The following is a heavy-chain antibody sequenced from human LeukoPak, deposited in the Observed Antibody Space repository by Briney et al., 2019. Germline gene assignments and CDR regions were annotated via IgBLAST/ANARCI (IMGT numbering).Heavy chain of an antibody. CDR3: AKGDYDFWSGYSRGAFDI. CDR2: ISYDGSNK. J-gene: IGHJ3*02. CDR1: GFTFSSYG. Sequence: GGSLRLSCAASGFTFSSYGMHWVRQAPGKGLEWVAVISYDGSNKYYADSVKGRFTISRDNSKNTLYLQMNSLRAEDTAVYYCAKGDYDFWSGYSRGAFDIWGQGTMVTVSS. D-gene: IGHD3-3*01. V-gene: IGHV3-30*18.